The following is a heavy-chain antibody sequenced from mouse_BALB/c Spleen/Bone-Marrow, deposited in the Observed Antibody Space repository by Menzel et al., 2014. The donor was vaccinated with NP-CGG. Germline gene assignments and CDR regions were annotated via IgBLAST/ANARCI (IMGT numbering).Heavy chain of an antibody. CDR1: GFTFSDFY. CDR2: SRNKAKYYTT. CDR3: ARDVGYGNYFVY. Sequence: EVQLQQSGGGLVQPGDSLRLSCATSGFTFSDFYMEWVRQPPGKRLEWIAASRNKAKYYTTEYSASVKGRFIVSRDTSQSVLYLQINALRAEDTAIYYCARDVGYGNYFVYWGQGTLVSVS. D-gene: IGHD2-10*02. V-gene: IGHV7-1*02. J-gene: IGHJ3*01.